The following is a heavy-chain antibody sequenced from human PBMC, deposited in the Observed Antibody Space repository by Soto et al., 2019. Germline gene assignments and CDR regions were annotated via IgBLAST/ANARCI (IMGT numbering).Heavy chain of an antibody. CDR1: GYSFTSYW. D-gene: IGHD2-15*01. CDR3: AREKRKDIVVVVAATTYDY. V-gene: IGHV5-10-1*01. CDR2: IDPSDSYT. J-gene: IGHJ4*02. Sequence: GESLKISCKGSGYSFTSYWISWVRQMPGKGLEWMGRIDPSDSYTNYSPSFQGHVTISAEKSISTAYLQWSSLKASDTAMYYCAREKRKDIVVVVAATTYDYCGQGTLVTVS.